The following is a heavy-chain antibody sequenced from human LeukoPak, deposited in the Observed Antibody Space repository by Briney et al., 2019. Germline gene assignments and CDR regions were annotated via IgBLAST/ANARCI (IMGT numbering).Heavy chain of an antibody. J-gene: IGHJ4*02. D-gene: IGHD1-7*01. CDR2: MNPNSGDT. CDR3: SRIYIQDGNCN. V-gene: IGHV1-2*02. Sequence: ASVKVSCKASGYTFIGYYIHWVRQAPGQGLEWMGWMNPNSGDTNSAQKFQGRVTMTRDTSISTAYMELSRLRSDDTAVYYCSRIYIQDGNCNWGQGTLVTVSS. CDR1: GYTFIGYY.